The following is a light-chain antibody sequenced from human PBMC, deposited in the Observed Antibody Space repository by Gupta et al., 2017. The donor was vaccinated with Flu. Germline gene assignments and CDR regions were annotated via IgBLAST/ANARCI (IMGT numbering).Light chain of an antibody. J-gene: IGKJ4*01. CDR3: QQKDSCSLT. Sequence: PSTLSAYVGDRVTITCRASQSLSSSLAWYQQKPGRAPNLLIYKASNLESGVPSRFSGSGSGTQFTLTISSLQPDDFATYYCQQKDSCSLTFGGGTKVEI. CDR1: QSLSSS. V-gene: IGKV1-5*03. CDR2: KAS.